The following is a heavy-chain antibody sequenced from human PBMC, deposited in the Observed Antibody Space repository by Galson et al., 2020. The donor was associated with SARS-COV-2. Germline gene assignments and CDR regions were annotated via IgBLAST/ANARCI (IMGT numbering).Heavy chain of an antibody. CDR3: TTINY. V-gene: IGHV3-73*01. CDR2: IRSRANSYAT. J-gene: IGHJ4*02. CDR1: GFTFSGAV. Sequence: LSLTCAASGFTFSGAVMHWVRQASGKGLEWVGRIRSRANSYATGYAASVKGRFIISRDDSKKTAYLQMNSLKTEDTAVYYCTTINYWGQGTLVTVSS.